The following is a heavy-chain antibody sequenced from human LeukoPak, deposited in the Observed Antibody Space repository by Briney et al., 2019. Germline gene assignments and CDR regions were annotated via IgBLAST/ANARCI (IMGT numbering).Heavy chain of an antibody. CDR2: ISSSSSYI. D-gene: IGHD3-10*01. Sequence: GGSLRLSCAASGFTFSSYSMNWVRQAPGKGLEWVSSISSSSSYIYYADSVKGRFTISRDNAKNSLYLQMNSLRAEDTAVYYCARALLCGGAFDIWGQGTMVTVSS. V-gene: IGHV3-21*01. CDR3: ARALLCGGAFDI. J-gene: IGHJ3*02. CDR1: GFTFSSYS.